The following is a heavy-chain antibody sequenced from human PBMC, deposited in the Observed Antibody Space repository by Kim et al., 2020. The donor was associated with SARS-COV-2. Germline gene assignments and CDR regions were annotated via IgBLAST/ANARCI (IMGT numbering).Heavy chain of an antibody. V-gene: IGHV1-46*01. D-gene: IGHD3-9*01. J-gene: IGHJ3*02. CDR3: ARAYDILTGYTPPGAFDI. CDR2: INPSGGST. CDR1: GYTFTSYY. Sequence: ASVKVSCKASGYTFTSYYMHWVRQAPGQGLEWMGIINPSGGSTSYAQKFQGRVTMTRDTSTSTVYMELSSLRSEDTAVYYCARAYDILTGYTPPGAFDIWGQGTMVTVSS.